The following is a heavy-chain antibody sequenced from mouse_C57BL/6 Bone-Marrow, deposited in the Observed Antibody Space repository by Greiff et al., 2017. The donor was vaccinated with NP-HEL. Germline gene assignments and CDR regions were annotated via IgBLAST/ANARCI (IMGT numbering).Heavy chain of an antibody. D-gene: IGHD5-1-1*01. CDR1: GYSFTGYY. CDR3: AVIPYYFDY. V-gene: IGHV1-42*01. CDR2: INPSTGGT. Sequence: VQLKQSGPELVKPGASVKISCKASGYSFTGYYMNWVKQSPEKSLEWIGEINPSTGGTTYNQKFKAKATLTVDKSSSTAYMQLKSLTSEDSAVYYCAVIPYYFDYWGQGTTLTVSS. J-gene: IGHJ2*01.